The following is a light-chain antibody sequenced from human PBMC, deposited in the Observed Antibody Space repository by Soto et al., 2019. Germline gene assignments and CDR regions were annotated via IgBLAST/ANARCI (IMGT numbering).Light chain of an antibody. Sequence: DIQMTQSPSTLSASVGDRVTITCRASQSISSWLAWYQQKPGKAPNLLIYKASSLESGVPSRFSGSGSGTEFTLTISSLQPDDIAVYYCQQYTRYPFTFGPGTKVDIK. CDR2: KAS. V-gene: IGKV1-5*03. J-gene: IGKJ3*01. CDR3: QQYTRYPFT. CDR1: QSISSW.